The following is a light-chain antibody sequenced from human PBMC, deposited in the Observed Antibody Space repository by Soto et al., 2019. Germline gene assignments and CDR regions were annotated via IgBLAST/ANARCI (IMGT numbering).Light chain of an antibody. CDR3: SSYTSSSTPYV. V-gene: IGLV2-14*01. CDR2: DVT. J-gene: IGLJ1*01. CDR1: SNDVGGYNN. Sequence: QSVLPQPASVSGSPGQSIAISCTGTSNDVGGYNNVSWYQQHPVKAPQLIIYDVTNRPSGVSDRFSGSKSGNTASLTISGLQAEDEADYYCSSYTSSSTPYVFGTGTRSPS.